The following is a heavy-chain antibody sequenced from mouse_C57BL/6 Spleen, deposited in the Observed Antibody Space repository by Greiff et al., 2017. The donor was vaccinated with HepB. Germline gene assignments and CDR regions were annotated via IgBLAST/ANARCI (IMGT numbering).Heavy chain of an antibody. CDR1: GFTFNTYA. Sequence: EVQLVESGGGLVQPKGSLKLSCAASGFTFNTYAMHWVRQAPGKGLEWVARIRSKSSNYATYYADAVKDRFTISRDDSQSMLYLQMNNLKTEDTAMYYCVREGDYEGYFDVWGTGTTVTVSS. CDR3: VREGDYEGYFDV. CDR2: IRSKSSNYAT. V-gene: IGHV10-3*01. J-gene: IGHJ1*03. D-gene: IGHD2-4*01.